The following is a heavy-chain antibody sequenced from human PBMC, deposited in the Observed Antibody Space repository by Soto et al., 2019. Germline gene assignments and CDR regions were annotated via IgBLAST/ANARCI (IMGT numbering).Heavy chain of an antibody. J-gene: IGHJ4*02. CDR1: GFTFSSYS. V-gene: IGHV3-21*01. CDR2: ISSSSSYI. CDR3: ARDLPPRAVVVLFPAY. D-gene: IGHD2-15*01. Sequence: PGGSLRLSCAASGFTFSSYSMNWVRQAPGKGLEWVSSISSSSSYIYYADSVKGRFTISRDNAKNSLYLQMNSLRAEDTAVYYCARDLPPRAVVVLFPAYWGQGTLVTVSS.